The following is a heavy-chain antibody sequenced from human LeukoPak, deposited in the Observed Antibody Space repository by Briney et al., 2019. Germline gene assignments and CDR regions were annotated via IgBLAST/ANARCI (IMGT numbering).Heavy chain of an antibody. V-gene: IGHV3-23*01. D-gene: IGHD2-2*01. CDR3: AKEEVPNDY. CDR2: ISLNGDTT. J-gene: IGHJ4*02. CDR1: GFSLSRNA. Sequence: GGSLRLSCAVSGFSLSRNAMCWVRHAPGKGLEWVSGISLNGDTTYYADSVQGRFTISRDTSKNTLFLQMDTLRVEDTAVYYCAKEEVPNDYWGQGTLVTVSS.